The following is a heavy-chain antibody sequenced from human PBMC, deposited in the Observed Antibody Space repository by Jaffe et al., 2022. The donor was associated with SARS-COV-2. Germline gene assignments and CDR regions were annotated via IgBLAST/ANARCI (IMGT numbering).Heavy chain of an antibody. J-gene: IGHJ5*02. CDR1: GGTFSSYT. V-gene: IGHV1-69*08. CDR3: AREGQGAAAGTWWFDP. Sequence: QVQLVQSGAEVKKPGSSVKVSCKASGGTFSSYTISWVRQAPGQGLEWMGRIIPILGIANYAQKFQGRVTITADKSTSTAYMELSSLRSEDTAVYYCAREGQGAAAGTWWFDPWGQGTLVTVSS. D-gene: IGHD6-13*01. CDR2: IIPILGIA.